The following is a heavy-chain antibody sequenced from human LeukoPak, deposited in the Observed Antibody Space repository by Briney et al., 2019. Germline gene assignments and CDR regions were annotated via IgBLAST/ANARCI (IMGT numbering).Heavy chain of an antibody. V-gene: IGHV3-23*01. J-gene: IGHJ4*02. CDR3: AKDLGTYSSGWLVY. D-gene: IGHD6-19*01. CDR2: ISGSGGST. Sequence: GGSLRLSCAASGFIFSSYAMSWVRQAPGKGLEWVSAISGSGGSTYYADSVKGRFTISRDNSKNTLYLQMNSLRAEDTAVYYCAKDLGTYSSGWLVYWGQGTLVAVSS. CDR1: GFIFSSYA.